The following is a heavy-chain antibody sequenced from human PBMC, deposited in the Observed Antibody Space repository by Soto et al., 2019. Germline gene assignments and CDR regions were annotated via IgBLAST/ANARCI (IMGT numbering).Heavy chain of an antibody. CDR3: ARDSDELLLRGGWFDP. Sequence: GASVKVSCKACGGTFSSYTISWVRQAPGQRLEWVGWINAGNGNTKYSQKFQGRVTITRDTSASTAYMELSSLRSEDTAVYYCARDSDELLLRGGWFDPWGQGTLVTVSS. J-gene: IGHJ5*02. CDR2: INAGNGNT. D-gene: IGHD2-15*01. V-gene: IGHV1-3*01. CDR1: GGTFSSYT.